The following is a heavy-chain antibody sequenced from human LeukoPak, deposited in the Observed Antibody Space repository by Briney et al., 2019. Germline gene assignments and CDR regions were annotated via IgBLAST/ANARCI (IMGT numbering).Heavy chain of an antibody. CDR1: GFTFSMSA. CDR2: ISFDGGNK. CDR3: ARGRAGIAAAGFDY. V-gene: IGHV3-30-3*01. J-gene: IGHJ4*02. Sequence: GGSLRLSCATSGFTFSMSAMHWVRLAPGKGLDWVAVISFDGGNKFYADSVKGRFSISRDNSKNTLYLQMNSLGLDDTAVYFCARGRAGIAAAGFDYWGQGTLVTVSP. D-gene: IGHD6-13*01.